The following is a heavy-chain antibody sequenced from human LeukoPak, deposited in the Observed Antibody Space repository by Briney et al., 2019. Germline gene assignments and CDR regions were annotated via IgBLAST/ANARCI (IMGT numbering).Heavy chain of an antibody. Sequence: AGTLRLSCAGSGFTFSSYEWNWVRQAPGKGLEWVSYINSSGSTKYYADPVRGRFTISRDNAKNSLDLQRNSPTADDAAVYYCARDGGYMVRGVIITIFDYWGQGTLVTVSS. V-gene: IGHV3-48*03. CDR3: ARDGGYMVRGVIITIFDY. CDR2: INSSGSTK. CDR1: GFTFSSYE. J-gene: IGHJ4*02. D-gene: IGHD3-10*01.